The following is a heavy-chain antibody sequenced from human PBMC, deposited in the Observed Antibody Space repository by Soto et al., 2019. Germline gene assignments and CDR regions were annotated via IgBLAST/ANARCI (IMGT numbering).Heavy chain of an antibody. D-gene: IGHD2-15*01. CDR3: ARTWLAGGTPADAFDI. J-gene: IGHJ3*02. V-gene: IGHV4-38-2*01. CDR2: IFHTGGT. Sequence: PPETLSLTCAVSASSISSAYFCGWIRQPPGKGLEWIATIFHTGGTYYNPSLKSRVTISVDTSNNQFSLRLNSVTAADTALYFCARTWLAGGTPADAFDIWGQGTMVTVSS. CDR1: ASSISSAYF.